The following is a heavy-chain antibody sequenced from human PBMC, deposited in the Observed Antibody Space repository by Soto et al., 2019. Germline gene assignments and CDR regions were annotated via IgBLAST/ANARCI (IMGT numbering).Heavy chain of an antibody. Sequence: LRLSCAASGFTFSSYAMSWVRQAPGKGLEWVSAISGSGGSTYYADSVKGRFTISRDNSKNTLYLQMNSLRAEDTAVYYCAKTSEYYYGSGSPNWFDPWGQGTLVTVSS. CDR3: AKTSEYYYGSGSPNWFDP. CDR1: GFTFSSYA. V-gene: IGHV3-23*01. CDR2: ISGSGGST. D-gene: IGHD3-10*01. J-gene: IGHJ5*02.